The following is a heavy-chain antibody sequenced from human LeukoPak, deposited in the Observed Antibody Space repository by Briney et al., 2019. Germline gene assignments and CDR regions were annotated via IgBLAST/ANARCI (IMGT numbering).Heavy chain of an antibody. J-gene: IGHJ4*02. CDR2: IYSSGST. D-gene: IGHD2-15*01. V-gene: IGHV4-59*08. Sequence: PSETLSLTCTVSGGSISSYYWSRIRQPPGKGLEWIGYIYSSGSTTYNPSLKSRVTISVDTSKNQFSLKLSSVTAADTAVYYCARRYCSDGSCYSSLDFWGQGTLVTVSS. CDR1: GGSISSYY. CDR3: ARRYCSDGSCYSSLDF.